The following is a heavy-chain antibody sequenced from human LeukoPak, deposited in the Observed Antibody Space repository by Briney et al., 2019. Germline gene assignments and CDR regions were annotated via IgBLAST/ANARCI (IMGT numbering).Heavy chain of an antibody. Sequence: GGSLRLSCAASGFTFSSYAMSWVRQAPGKGLEWVSTISGSGDNTYYADSVKGRFTISRDNPKNPLYLQMNSLRAEDTAVYYCARVTYGSGTYGAFDYWGQGTLVTVSS. J-gene: IGHJ4*02. D-gene: IGHD3-10*01. CDR1: GFTFSSYA. CDR2: ISGSGDNT. CDR3: ARVTYGSGTYGAFDY. V-gene: IGHV3-23*01.